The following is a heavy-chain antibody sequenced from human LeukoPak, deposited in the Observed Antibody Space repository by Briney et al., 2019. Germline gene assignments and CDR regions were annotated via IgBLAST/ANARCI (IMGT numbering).Heavy chain of an antibody. Sequence: GGSLRLSCAGSGFSFSSHGMNWVRQAPGKGLEWVSSISSSSSYIYYADSVKGRFTISRDNAKNSLYLQMNSLRAEDTAVYYCVRGGGSPSSAFDIWGQGTMVTVSS. CDR2: ISSSSSYI. V-gene: IGHV3-21*01. J-gene: IGHJ3*02. CDR1: GFSFSSHG. D-gene: IGHD2-15*01. CDR3: VRGGGSPSSAFDI.